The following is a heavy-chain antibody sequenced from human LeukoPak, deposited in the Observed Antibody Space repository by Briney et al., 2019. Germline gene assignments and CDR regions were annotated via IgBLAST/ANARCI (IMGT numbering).Heavy chain of an antibody. D-gene: IGHD6-19*01. V-gene: IGHV4-59*08. J-gene: IGHJ5*02. CDR3: ARVYSSGWYDIPEGARGWFDP. Sequence: SVTLSLTCTVSGGSISSYYWSWIRQPPGKGLEWIGYLYYSGSTNYNPSLKSRVTISVDTSKNQFSLKLSSVTAADTAVYYCARVYSSGWYDIPEGARGWFDPWGQGTLVTVSS. CDR1: GGSISSYY. CDR2: LYYSGST.